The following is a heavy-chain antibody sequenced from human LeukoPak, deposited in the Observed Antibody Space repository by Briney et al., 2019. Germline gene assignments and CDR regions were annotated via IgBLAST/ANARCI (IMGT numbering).Heavy chain of an antibody. CDR2: INPNSGGT. D-gene: IGHD2-2*01. CDR3: ARGGYCSSTSCTIGDI. V-gene: IGHV1-2*02. CDR1: GGTFSSYA. Sequence: ASVKVSCKASGGTFSSYAISWVRQAPGQGLEWMGWINPNSGGTNYAQKLQGRVTMTRDTSISTAYMELSRLRSDDTAVYYCARGGYCSSTSCTIGDIWGQGTMVTVSS. J-gene: IGHJ3*02.